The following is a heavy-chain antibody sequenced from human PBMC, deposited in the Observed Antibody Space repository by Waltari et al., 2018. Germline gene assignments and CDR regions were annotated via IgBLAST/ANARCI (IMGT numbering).Heavy chain of an antibody. V-gene: IGHV1-8*01. D-gene: IGHD3-22*01. CDR3: ARSYDNGCHAGAY. CDR1: GYTFTSYD. Sequence: QVQLEQSGAEVKKPGASVKVSCKASGYTFTSYDINWVRQATGQGLEWMGWMNPNSGNTASAQKFQGRVTMTRNTSISTAYMELSSLRSEDTAVYYCARSYDNGCHAGAYWGQGTRVTVSS. J-gene: IGHJ4*02. CDR2: MNPNSGNT.